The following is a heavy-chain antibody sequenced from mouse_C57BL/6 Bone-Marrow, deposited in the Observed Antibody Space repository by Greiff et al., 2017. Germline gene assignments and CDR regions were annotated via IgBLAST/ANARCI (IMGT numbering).Heavy chain of an antibody. D-gene: IGHD2-4*01. Sequence: QVQLQQPGAELVRPGSSVKLSCKASGYTFTSYWLDWVQQRPGQGLEWIGNIYPSDSETHYNHKFKDKATLTVDKSSSTAYMQLSSLTSEDSAVYYCAIPGLCDYDGDYYAMDYWGQGTSVTVSS. V-gene: IGHV1-61*01. CDR1: GYTFTSYW. CDR3: AIPGLCDYDGDYYAMDY. CDR2: IYPSDSET. J-gene: IGHJ4*01.